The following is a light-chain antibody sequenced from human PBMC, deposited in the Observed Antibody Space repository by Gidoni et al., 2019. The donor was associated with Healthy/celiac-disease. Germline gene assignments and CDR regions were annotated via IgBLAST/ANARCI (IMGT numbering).Light chain of an antibody. CDR1: QSISSY. V-gene: IGKV1-39*01. J-gene: IGKJ2*01. Sequence: DMQMPQPPSSLSASVGDRVTITCRASQSISSYLPWYQQKPGKAPKLLIYAASTLQSGVPSRFSGSGSGTDFTLTISSLQPEDFATYYCQQSYSTPRTFGQGTKLEIK. CDR3: QQSYSTPRT. CDR2: AAS.